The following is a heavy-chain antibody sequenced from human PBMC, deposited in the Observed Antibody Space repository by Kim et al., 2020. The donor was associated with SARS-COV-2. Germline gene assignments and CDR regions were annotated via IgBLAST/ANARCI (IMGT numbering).Heavy chain of an antibody. CDR2: IDPSDSYT. CDR1: GYSFTSYW. J-gene: IGHJ4*02. Sequence: GESLKISCKGSGYSFTSYWISWVRQMPGKGLEWMGRIDPSDSYTNYSPSFQGHVTISADKSISTAYLQWSSLKASDTAMYYCATLYYYDSSGYYYPFDYWGQGALVTVSS. CDR3: ATLYYYDSSGYYYPFDY. V-gene: IGHV5-10-1*01. D-gene: IGHD3-22*01.